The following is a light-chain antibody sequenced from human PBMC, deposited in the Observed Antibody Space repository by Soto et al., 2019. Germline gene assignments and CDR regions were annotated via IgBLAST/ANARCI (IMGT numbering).Light chain of an antibody. V-gene: IGKV1-39*01. CDR1: QGIGND. J-gene: IGKJ4*01. CDR3: QQSYSTPQT. CDR2: TTS. Sequence: QMTQSPSSLSASVGDRVTITCRTSQGIGNDLVWFQQKPGKAPKLLIHTTSSLQSGVPSRFSASGTGTDFTLTISSLQPEDFATYYCQQSYSTPQTFGGGTKVEI.